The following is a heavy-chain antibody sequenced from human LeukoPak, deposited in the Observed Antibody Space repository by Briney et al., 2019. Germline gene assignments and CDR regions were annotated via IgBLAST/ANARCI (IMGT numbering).Heavy chain of an antibody. V-gene: IGHV4-39*07. J-gene: IGHJ1*01. CDR2: INHGGST. CDR1: GGSISSSSYY. CDR3: ARYLDYGGNSRVFQH. Sequence: SETLSLTCTVSGGSISSSSYYWGWIRQPPGKGLEWIGEINHGGSTNCNPSLKSRVTISIDTSKNQFSLKLSSVTAADTAVYYCARYLDYGGNSRVFQHWGQGTLVTVSS. D-gene: IGHD4-23*01.